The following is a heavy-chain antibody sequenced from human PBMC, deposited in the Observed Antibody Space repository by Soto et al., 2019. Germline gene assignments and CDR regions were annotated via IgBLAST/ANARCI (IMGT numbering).Heavy chain of an antibody. CDR3: ARGPYYYDSSWPWGYFDL. J-gene: IGHJ2*01. CDR2: ISSSSSTI. V-gene: IGHV3-48*01. Sequence: EVQLVESGGGLVQPGGSLRLSCAASGFTFSSYSMNWVRQAPGKGLEWVSYISSSSSTIYYADSVKGRFTISRDNAKNSLYLQMNSLRAEDTAVYYCARGPYYYDSSWPWGYFDLWGRGTLVTVSS. D-gene: IGHD3-22*01. CDR1: GFTFSSYS.